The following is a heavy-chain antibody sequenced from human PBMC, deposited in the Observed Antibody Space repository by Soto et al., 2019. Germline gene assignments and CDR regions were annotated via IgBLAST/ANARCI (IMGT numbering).Heavy chain of an antibody. CDR3: AKRSPYSSGWYSPSFDY. D-gene: IGHD6-13*01. V-gene: IGHV3-23*01. Sequence: GGSLRLSCAASGFSFSDYAMSWVRQAPGKGLEWVSVISESGGSTHYADSVRGRFTVSRDNSKNSLSLRMNSLRDEDTAVYFCAKRSPYSSGWYSPSFDYWGQGALVTVSS. CDR2: ISESGGST. J-gene: IGHJ4*02. CDR1: GFSFSDYA.